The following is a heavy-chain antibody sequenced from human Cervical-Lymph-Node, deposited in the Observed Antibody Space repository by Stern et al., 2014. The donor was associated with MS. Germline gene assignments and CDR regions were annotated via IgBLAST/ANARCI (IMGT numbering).Heavy chain of an antibody. CDR3: ARVSNSGYYGDH. D-gene: IGHD3-22*01. CDR1: GYTFNNNA. Sequence: QVQLMQSGSELKKPGASVEVSCKASGYTFNNNAVTWVRQAPGQGLEWMGWINTETGNPTYAPGFAGWLVFSLDTSVSTAYLQITSLKAEDTAVYFCARVSNSGYYGDHWGQGTLVTVSS. J-gene: IGHJ4*02. V-gene: IGHV7-4-1*02. CDR2: INTETGNP.